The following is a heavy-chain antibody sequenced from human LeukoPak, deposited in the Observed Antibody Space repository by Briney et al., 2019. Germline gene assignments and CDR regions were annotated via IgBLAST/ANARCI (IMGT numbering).Heavy chain of an antibody. D-gene: IGHD6-19*01. CDR1: GYTFTGYY. CDR3: ARDQQWLANFDY. J-gene: IGHJ4*02. V-gene: IGHV1-2*06. Sequence: ASVKVSCKASGYTFTGYYLHWVRQAPGQGLKWMGRINPNTGDTDYAQEFQGRVTITRDTSINTAYMELSRLRSDDTAVYYCARDQQWLANFDYWGRGTLVTVSS. CDR2: INPNTGDT.